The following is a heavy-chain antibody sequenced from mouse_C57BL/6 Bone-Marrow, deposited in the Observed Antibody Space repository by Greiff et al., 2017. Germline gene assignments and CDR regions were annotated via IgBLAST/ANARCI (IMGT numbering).Heavy chain of an antibody. Sequence: AAEGLDFSRYWMSWVRRAPGKGLEWIGEINPDSSTINYAPSLKDKFIISRDNAKNTLYLQMSKVRSEDTALYYCARGPFSYYSNSAWFAYWGQGTLVTVSA. J-gene: IGHJ3*01. CDR3: ARGPFSYYSNSAWFAY. D-gene: IGHD2-5*01. CDR1: GLDFSRYW. V-gene: IGHV4-1*01. CDR2: INPDSSTI.